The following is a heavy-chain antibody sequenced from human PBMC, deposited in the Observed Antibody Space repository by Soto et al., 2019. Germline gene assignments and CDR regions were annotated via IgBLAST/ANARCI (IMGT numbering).Heavy chain of an antibody. CDR2: ISVSGDNT. D-gene: IGHD3-10*01. CDR3: AKDGKMRTKVWFPAGYGMDV. J-gene: IGHJ6*02. CDR1: GFTFSRYA. V-gene: IGHV3-23*01. Sequence: PGGSLRLSCAASGFTFSRYAMNWVRQAPGRGLQWISGISVSGDNTSYVESVRGRFTVYRGNSKNTLYLQMNNLRAEDTALYYCAKDGKMRTKVWFPAGYGMDVWGQGTTVTVSS.